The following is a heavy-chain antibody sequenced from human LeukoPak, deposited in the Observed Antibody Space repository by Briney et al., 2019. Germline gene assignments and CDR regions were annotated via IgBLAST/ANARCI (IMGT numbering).Heavy chain of an antibody. CDR3: AAGFSGSSWYGEVDY. V-gene: IGHV1-69*04. CDR1: GGTFSSYA. Sequence: GASVKVSCKASGGTFSSYAVSWVRQAPGQGLEWMGRIIPILGIANYAQKFQGRVTITADKSTSTAYMELSSLRSEDTAVYYCAAGFSGSSWYGEVDYWGQGTLVTVSS. J-gene: IGHJ4*02. D-gene: IGHD6-13*01. CDR2: IIPILGIA.